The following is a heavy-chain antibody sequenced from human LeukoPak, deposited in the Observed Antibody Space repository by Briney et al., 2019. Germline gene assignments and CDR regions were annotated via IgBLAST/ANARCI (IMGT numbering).Heavy chain of an antibody. V-gene: IGHV4-59*12. CDR1: GGSISSYY. Sequence: SETLSLTCTVSGGSISSYYWSWIRQPPGKGLEWIGYIYYSGSTNYNPSLKSRVTISVDTSKNQFSLKLSSVTAADTAVYYCARDRRKWIQLGFDYWGQGTLVTVSS. D-gene: IGHD5-18*01. CDR2: IYYSGST. J-gene: IGHJ4*02. CDR3: ARDRRKWIQLGFDY.